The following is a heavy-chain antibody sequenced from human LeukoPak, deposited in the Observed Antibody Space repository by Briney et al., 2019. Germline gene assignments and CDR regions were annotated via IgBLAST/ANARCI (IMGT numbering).Heavy chain of an antibody. Sequence: PSETLSLLCTVSGGSISNYYWSWIRQPPGKGLEWIGYINYSGNTNYNPSLKSRVTISVDSSKNQFSLRLTSVTAADTAVYFCAREGRQDYVYFDYWGQGALVTVSS. CDR1: GGSISNYY. D-gene: IGHD4-17*01. CDR3: AREGRQDYVYFDY. V-gene: IGHV4-59*01. J-gene: IGHJ4*02. CDR2: INYSGNT.